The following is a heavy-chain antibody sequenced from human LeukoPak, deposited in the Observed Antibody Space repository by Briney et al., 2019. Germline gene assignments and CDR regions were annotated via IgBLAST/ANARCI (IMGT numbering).Heavy chain of an antibody. CDR1: GYCISRGCY. CDR2: INHSGST. V-gene: IGHV4-38-2*02. CDR3: ARGGPSGSHTAY. Sequence: PSETLSLTCTVSGYCISRGCYWGWMRQPPGKRLEWIGSINHSGSTYYDPSLRSRVTISVDTSKNQFSLKLSSVTAADTAVYSCARGGPSGSHTAYWGQGTLVTVSS. D-gene: IGHD1-26*01. J-gene: IGHJ4*02.